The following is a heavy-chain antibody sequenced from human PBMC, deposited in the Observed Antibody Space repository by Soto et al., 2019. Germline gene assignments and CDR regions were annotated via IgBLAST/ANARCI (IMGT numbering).Heavy chain of an antibody. CDR1: GRSISSVNYY. Sequence: PSETLSLTCTVSGRSISSVNYYWSWIRQPPGKGLEWIGYIYYSGSTYYNPSLRSRVTISVDTSKNQFSLKLSSVTAADTAVYYCARGYGRNFDFWGQGTLVTVSS. CDR2: IYYSGST. CDR3: ARGYGRNFDF. J-gene: IGHJ4*02. V-gene: IGHV4-30-4*01. D-gene: IGHD5-18*01.